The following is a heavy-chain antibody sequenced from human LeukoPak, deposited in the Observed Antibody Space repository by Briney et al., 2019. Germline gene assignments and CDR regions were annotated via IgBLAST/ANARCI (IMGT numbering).Heavy chain of an antibody. J-gene: IGHJ4*02. CDR2: ISYDGSNK. CDR3: AKLTPVYVTLGY. Sequence: PGGSLRLSCAASGFTFSSYAMHWVRQAPGKGLEGVAVISYDGSNKYYADSVKGRFTISRDNSKNTLYLQMNSLRAEDTAVYYCAKLTPVYVTLGYWGQGTLVTVSS. D-gene: IGHD1-14*01. V-gene: IGHV3-30-3*01. CDR1: GFTFSSYA.